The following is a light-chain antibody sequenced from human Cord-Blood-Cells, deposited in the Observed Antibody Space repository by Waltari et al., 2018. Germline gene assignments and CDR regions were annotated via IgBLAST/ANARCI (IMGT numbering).Light chain of an antibody. V-gene: IGLV1-44*01. CDR3: AAWDDSLNGWV. J-gene: IGLJ3*02. CDR1: STHIVSNT. CDR2: SNN. Sequence: QSVLTQPPPASRTPAPRPTISFHGRSTHIVSNTVTSYQQLPGTAPKLLIYSNNQWPSGVPDRFSGSKSGTSASLAISGLQSEDEADYYCAAWDDSLNGWVFGGGTKLTVL.